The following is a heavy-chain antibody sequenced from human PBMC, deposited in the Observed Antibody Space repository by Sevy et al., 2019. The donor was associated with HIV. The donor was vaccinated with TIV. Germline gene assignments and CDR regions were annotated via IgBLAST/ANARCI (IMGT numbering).Heavy chain of an antibody. CDR1: GFTFSDYY. D-gene: IGHD1-26*01. J-gene: IGHJ4*02. V-gene: IGHV3-11*01. CDR2: ISSSGSTI. CDR3: ARDSVEMATIAGYNLAGAVDY. Sequence: GGSLRLSCAASGFTFSDYYMSWIRQAPGKGLKWVSYISSSGSTIYYADSVKGRFTISRDNAKNSLYLQMNSLRAEDTAVYYCARDSVEMATIAGYNLAGAVDYWGQRTLVTVSS.